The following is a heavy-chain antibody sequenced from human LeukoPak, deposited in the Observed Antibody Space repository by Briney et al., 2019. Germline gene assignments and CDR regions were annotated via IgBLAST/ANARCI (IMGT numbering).Heavy chain of an antibody. CDR2: ISGRDNTM. J-gene: IGHJ3*02. CDR1: GFTFSNFE. CDR3: ARDRGTTMVRSFDI. V-gene: IGHV3-48*03. Sequence: GGSLRLSCATSGFTFSNFEMNWVRQAPGQGLEWVAYISGRDNTMYYADSVKGRFTISRDNARNALYLQMNSLRAEDTAIYCCARDRGTTMVRSFDIWGQGTMVTVSS. D-gene: IGHD4/OR15-4a*01.